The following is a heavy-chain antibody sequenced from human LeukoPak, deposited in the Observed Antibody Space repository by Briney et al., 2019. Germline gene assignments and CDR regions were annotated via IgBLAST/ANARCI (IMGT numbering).Heavy chain of an antibody. D-gene: IGHD3-9*01. CDR2: ISWNSGSI. V-gene: IGHV3-9*01. Sequence: PGGSLRLSCAASGFTFDDYAMHWVRQAPGKGLEWVSGISWNSGSIGYADSVKGRFTISRDNAKNSLYLQMNSLRAEDTALYYCAKGSLGSYFDPTYFDYWGQGTLVTVSS. CDR3: AKGSLGSYFDPTYFDY. J-gene: IGHJ4*02. CDR1: GFTFDDYA.